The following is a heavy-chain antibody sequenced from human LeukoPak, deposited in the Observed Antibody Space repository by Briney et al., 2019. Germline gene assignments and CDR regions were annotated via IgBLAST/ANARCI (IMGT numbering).Heavy chain of an antibody. CDR3: AGRITMTLQFDY. CDR1: GGSFSGYY. D-gene: IGHD3-22*01. CDR2: INHSGST. J-gene: IGHJ4*02. Sequence: PSETLSLTCAVYGGSFSGYYWSWIRQPPGKGLEWIGEINHSGSTNYNPSLKSRVTISVDTSKNQFSLKLSSVTAADTAVYYCAGRITMTLQFDYWGQGTLVTVSS. V-gene: IGHV4-34*01.